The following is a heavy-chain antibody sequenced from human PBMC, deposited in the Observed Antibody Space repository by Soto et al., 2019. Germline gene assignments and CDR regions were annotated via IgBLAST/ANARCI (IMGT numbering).Heavy chain of an antibody. CDR1: FTFSMYS. Sequence: EVQVVESGGGLVQPGGSLRLSCSFTFSMYSMNWVRQAPGKGLEWVASISSGGDYIKYADSVKGRFTISRDNVKNSVSLQMNSLRVDDTAIYFCTRDQGGSYDSWFDPWGQGTLVTVSS. D-gene: IGHD1-26*01. J-gene: IGHJ5*02. CDR2: ISSGGDYI. CDR3: TRDQGGSYDSWFDP. V-gene: IGHV3-21*01.